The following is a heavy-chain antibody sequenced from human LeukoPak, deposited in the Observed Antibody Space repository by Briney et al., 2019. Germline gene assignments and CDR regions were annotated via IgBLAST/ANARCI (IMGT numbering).Heavy chain of an antibody. J-gene: IGHJ3*02. CDR1: GGTFSSYA. D-gene: IGHD5-12*01. V-gene: IGHV1-69*04. CDR2: IIPILGIA. CDR3: APSSGYDSLDAFDI. Sequence: GASVKVSCKASGGTFSSYAISWVRQAPGQGLEWMGRIIPILGIANYAQKFQGRVTITADKSTSTAYMELSSLRSEDTAVYYCAPSSGYDSLDAFDICGQGTMVTVSS.